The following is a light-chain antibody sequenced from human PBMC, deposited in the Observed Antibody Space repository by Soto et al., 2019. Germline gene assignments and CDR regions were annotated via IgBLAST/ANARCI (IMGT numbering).Light chain of an antibody. CDR2: GAS. V-gene: IGKV3-15*01. J-gene: IGKJ4*01. Sequence: EIVMTQSPATLSVSPGERATLSCRASQSVSSNLAWYQQKPGQAPTLLIYGASTRATGIPARFSGSGSGTEFTLTISSLQSEDFATYYCQQANSSPLTFGGGTKV. CDR1: QSVSSN. CDR3: QQANSSPLT.